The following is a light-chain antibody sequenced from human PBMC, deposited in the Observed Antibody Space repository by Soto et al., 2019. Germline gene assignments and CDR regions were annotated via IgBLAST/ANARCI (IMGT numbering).Light chain of an antibody. V-gene: IGKV1-33*01. CDR3: QQYENIPT. Sequence: DIQMTQSPSSLYSSLGDRVTITCQASQNINNYLNWYQQKPGRAPKLLIYDASNLEAGVPSRFRGSGSGIDFTFPIGRMKPEDIATDYCQQYENIPTFCQGTRLEI. CDR2: DAS. CDR1: QNINNY. J-gene: IGKJ5*01.